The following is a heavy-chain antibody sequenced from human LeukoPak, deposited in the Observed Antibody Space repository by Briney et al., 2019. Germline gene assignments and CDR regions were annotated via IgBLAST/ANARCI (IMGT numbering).Heavy chain of an antibody. D-gene: IGHD2-2*01. J-gene: IGHJ4*02. CDR3: ARAGYIVVVPAAPEYYFDY. V-gene: IGHV1-2*02. CDR2: INPNSGGT. Sequence: GASVKVSCKASGYTFTGYYMHWVRQAPGQGLEWMGWINPNSGGTNYAQKFQGRVTMTRDTSISTAYMELSRLRSDDTAVYYCARAGYIVVVPAAPEYYFDYWGQGTLVTVSS. CDR1: GYTFTGYY.